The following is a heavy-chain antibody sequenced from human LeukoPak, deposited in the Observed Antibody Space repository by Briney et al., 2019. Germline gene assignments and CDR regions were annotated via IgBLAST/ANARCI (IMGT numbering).Heavy chain of an antibody. J-gene: IGHJ2*01. V-gene: IGHV1-46*01. CDR3: ATFLFSSGSHGHFDL. Sequence: GASVKVSCKASGYTFTSYYMHWVRQAPGQGLEWMGIINPSGGSTSYAQKFQGRVTMTRDMSTSTVYMELSSLRSEDTAVYYCATFLFSSGSHGHFDLWGRGTLVTVSS. CDR1: GYTFTSYY. D-gene: IGHD1-26*01. CDR2: INPSGGST.